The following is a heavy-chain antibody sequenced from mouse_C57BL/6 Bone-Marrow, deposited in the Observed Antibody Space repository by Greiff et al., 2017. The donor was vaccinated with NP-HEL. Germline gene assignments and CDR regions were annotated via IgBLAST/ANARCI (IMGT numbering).Heavy chain of an antibody. V-gene: IGHV1-82*01. CDR2: IYPGDGDT. D-gene: IGHD1-1*01. J-gene: IGHJ1*03. Sequence: VKLMESGPELVKPGASVKISCKASGYAFSSSWMNWVKQRPGKGLEWIGRIYPGDGDTNYNGKFKGKATLTADKSSSTAYMQPSSLTSEDSAVYFCARGPYYYGSSYWYFDVWGTGTTVTVSS. CDR3: ARGPYYYGSSYWYFDV. CDR1: GYAFSSSW.